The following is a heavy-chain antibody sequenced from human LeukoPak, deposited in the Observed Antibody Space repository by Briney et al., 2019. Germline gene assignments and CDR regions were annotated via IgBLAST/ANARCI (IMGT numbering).Heavy chain of an antibody. CDR1: GGSISSSSYY. CDR2: IYYSGST. D-gene: IGHD3-10*01. Sequence: PSETLSLTCTVSGGSISSSSYYWGWIRQPPGKGLEWIGSIYYSGSTYYNPSLKSRVTISVDTSKNQFSLKLSSVTAADTAVYYCARVLTMVRGVISGAFDIWGQGTMVTVSS. J-gene: IGHJ3*02. V-gene: IGHV4-39*07. CDR3: ARVLTMVRGVISGAFDI.